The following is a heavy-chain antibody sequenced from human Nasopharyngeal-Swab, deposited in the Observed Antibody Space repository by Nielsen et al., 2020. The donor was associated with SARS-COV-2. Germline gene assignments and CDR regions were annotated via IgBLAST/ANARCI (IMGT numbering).Heavy chain of an antibody. CDR3: ASEPGGMAAPGKHFDP. J-gene: IGHJ5*02. CDR1: GWIFCHYF. CDR2: ITPSGGAT. D-gene: IGHD6-13*01. V-gene: IGHV1-46*01. Sequence: VCCSASGWIFCHYFMHWVRQAPGQGLEWMGVITPSGGATNYARKFRGRVTMTRDPSTSTVYLDLSSLKSEDTAVYFCASEPGGMAAPGKHFDPWGQGTLVTVSS.